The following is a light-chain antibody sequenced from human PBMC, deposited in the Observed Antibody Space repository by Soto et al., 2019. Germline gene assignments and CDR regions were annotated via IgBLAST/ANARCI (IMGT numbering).Light chain of an antibody. Sequence: SYELTQPPSVSVSPGQTARITCSGDALPNQNANWYQQKPGQVPVLVIVKDSERPSGIPERFSGSSSGTTVTLTISGVQAEDEADYYCQSADSSVTGVFAGGTKLTVL. V-gene: IGLV3-25*03. CDR3: QSADSSVTGV. J-gene: IGLJ2*01. CDR2: KDS. CDR1: ALPNQN.